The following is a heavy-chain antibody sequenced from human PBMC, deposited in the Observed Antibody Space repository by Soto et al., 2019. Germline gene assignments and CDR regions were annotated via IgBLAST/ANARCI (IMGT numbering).Heavy chain of an antibody. CDR3: ARWIRGTPDS. V-gene: IGHV3-7*04. J-gene: IGHJ5*01. Sequence: DVQLVASGGGLVQPGGSLILSCAASGFTFSTYWMGWVRQAPGKGLEWVANISPDGSGTYYVDSMKGRFVISRDNAKNSLYLQVNSLTAEDTAVYYCARWIRGTPDSWGQGTLVTVSP. CDR1: GFTFSTYW. D-gene: IGHD3-10*01. CDR2: ISPDGSGT.